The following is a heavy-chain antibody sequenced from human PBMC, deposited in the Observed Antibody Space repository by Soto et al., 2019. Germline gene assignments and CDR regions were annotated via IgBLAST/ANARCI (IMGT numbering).Heavy chain of an antibody. CDR1: GFTFSSYA. J-gene: IGHJ3*02. V-gene: IGHV3-23*01. CDR2: ISGSGGTT. D-gene: IGHD6-19*01. Sequence: EVQLLESGGGLVQPGGSLRLSCAASGFTFSSYAMSWVRHAPGKGLEWVSAISGSGGTTYYADSLKGRFTFSRDNSKNTLYLQMNSLRAEDTAVYYCAKTANGWFSAFDIWGQGTMVTVS. CDR3: AKTANGWFSAFDI.